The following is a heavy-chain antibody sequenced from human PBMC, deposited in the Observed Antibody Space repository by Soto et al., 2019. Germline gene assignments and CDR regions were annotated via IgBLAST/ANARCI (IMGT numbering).Heavy chain of an antibody. V-gene: IGHV4-39*01. D-gene: IGHD2-21*02. CDR1: GGSISSSSYY. Sequence: SETLSLTCTVSGGSISSSSYYWGWIRQPPGKGLEWIGSIYYSGSTYYNPSLKSRVTISVDTSKNRFSLRAEDTAVYYCARAGTSAYCGGDCYPTPDYWGQGTLVTVSS. J-gene: IGHJ4*02. CDR2: IYYSGST. CDR3: ARAGTSAYCGGDCYPTPDY.